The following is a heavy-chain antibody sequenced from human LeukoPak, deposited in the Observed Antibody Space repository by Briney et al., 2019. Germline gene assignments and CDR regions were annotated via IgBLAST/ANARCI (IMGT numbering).Heavy chain of an antibody. CDR3: ARDSRVVYYGGDNPWCFDS. V-gene: IGHV1-18*01. Sequence: GASVKVSCKASGYTFNSHGISWVRQAPGQGLEWMGWISCYDANTNYAQKFQGRVTMTTDTSTRTAYMELRSLRSDDTAVYYCARDSRVVYYGGDNPWCFDSWGQGTLVTVSS. CDR1: GYTFNSHG. CDR2: ISCYDANT. D-gene: IGHD4-23*01. J-gene: IGHJ4*02.